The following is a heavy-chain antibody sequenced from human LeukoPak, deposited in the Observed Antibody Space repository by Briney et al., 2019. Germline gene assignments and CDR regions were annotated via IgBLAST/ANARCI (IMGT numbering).Heavy chain of an antibody. Sequence: GGSLRLSCAASGFTFSSYSMNWVRQAPGKGLEWVSSISSGSSYIYYADSVKGRFTISRDNAKNSLYLQMNSLRAEDTAVYYCASPGSLAAPGDFDYWGQGTLVTVSS. CDR3: ASPGSLAAPGDFDY. V-gene: IGHV3-21*01. J-gene: IGHJ4*02. CDR2: ISSGSSYI. CDR1: GFTFSSYS. D-gene: IGHD3-10*01.